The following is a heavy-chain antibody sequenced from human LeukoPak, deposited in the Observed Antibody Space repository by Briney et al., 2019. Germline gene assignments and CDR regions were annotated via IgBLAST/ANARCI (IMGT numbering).Heavy chain of an antibody. V-gene: IGHV3-33*01. D-gene: IGHD2-15*01. CDR3: ATDLYCSGGSCLYFDY. CDR1: GFTFSSYG. CDR2: MYYDGISK. Sequence: GGSLRLSCAASGFTFSSYGMHWVRQAPGKGLELVAVMYYDGISKYYADSVKGRFTISRDNSMNTLYLQMNSLRAEDTAVYFCATDLYCSGGSCLYFDYWGQGTLVTVSS. J-gene: IGHJ4*02.